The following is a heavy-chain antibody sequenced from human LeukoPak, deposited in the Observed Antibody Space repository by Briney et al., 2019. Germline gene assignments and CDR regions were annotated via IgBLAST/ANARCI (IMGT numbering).Heavy chain of an antibody. J-gene: IGHJ4*02. CDR2: ISAYNGNA. V-gene: IGHV1-18*01. CDR3: AREDPRPLNLDY. Sequence: ASVKVSCKASGYTFTSYGISWVRQAPGQGLEWMGWISAYNGNANYAQKLQGRVTMTTDTSTSTAYMELRSRRSDDPAVYYCAREDPRPLNLDYWGQGTLVTGSS. CDR1: GYTFTSYG.